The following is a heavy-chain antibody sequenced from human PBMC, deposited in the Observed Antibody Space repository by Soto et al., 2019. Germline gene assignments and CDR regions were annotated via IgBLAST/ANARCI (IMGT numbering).Heavy chain of an antibody. Sequence: QLQLQESGPGLVKPSETLSLTCTVSGGSISSSSYYWGWIRQPPGKGLEWIGGIYYSGSAYYNPSLESRVSISVDTSKNQFSLKLSSVTAADTAVYYCARPVTTEGAFDIWGQGTMVTVSS. CDR3: ARPVTTEGAFDI. CDR1: GGSISSSSYY. J-gene: IGHJ3*02. D-gene: IGHD4-17*01. CDR2: IYYSGSA. V-gene: IGHV4-39*01.